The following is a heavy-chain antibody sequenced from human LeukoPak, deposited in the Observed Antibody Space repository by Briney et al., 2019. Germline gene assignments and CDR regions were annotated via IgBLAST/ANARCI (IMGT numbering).Heavy chain of an antibody. CDR3: AKDYRIAVAGPNWFDP. CDR2: ISGSGGST. D-gene: IGHD6-19*01. Sequence: GGSLRLSCAASGFTFSSYAMSWVRQAPGKGLEWVSGISGSGGSTYYADSVKGRFTISRDNSKNTLYLQMNSLRAEDTAVYYCAKDYRIAVAGPNWFDPWGQGTLVTVSS. J-gene: IGHJ5*02. CDR1: GFTFSSYA. V-gene: IGHV3-23*01.